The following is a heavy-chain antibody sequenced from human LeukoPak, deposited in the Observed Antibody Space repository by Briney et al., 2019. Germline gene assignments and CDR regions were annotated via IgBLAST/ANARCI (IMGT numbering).Heavy chain of an antibody. CDR3: ARVTSGWPNWFDP. D-gene: IGHD6-19*01. Sequence: GASVKVSCKASGYTFTGYYMHWVRQAPGQGLEWMGWINPNSGGTNYAQKFQGRVTMTRDTSISTAYMELSRLRSDDTAVYYGARVTSGWPNWFDPWGQGTLVTVSS. CDR1: GYTFTGYY. CDR2: INPNSGGT. J-gene: IGHJ5*02. V-gene: IGHV1-2*02.